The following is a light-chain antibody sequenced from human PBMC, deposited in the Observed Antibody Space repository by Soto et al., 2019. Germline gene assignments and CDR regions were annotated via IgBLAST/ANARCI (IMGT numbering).Light chain of an antibody. CDR1: QSVSLS. J-gene: IGKJ2*02. CDR2: DAS. V-gene: IGKV3-11*01. CDR3: QQHNNWPRT. Sequence: EIVLTQSPATLSLSPGGRATLSCRASQSVSLSLAWYQQKPGQAPRLLIYDASKRASGIPARFSGSGSGTDFTLTITSLEPEDFAVYYCQQHNNWPRTFGQGTKLEIK.